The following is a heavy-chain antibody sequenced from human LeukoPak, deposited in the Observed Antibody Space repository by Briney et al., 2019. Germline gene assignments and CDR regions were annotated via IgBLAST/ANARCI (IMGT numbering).Heavy chain of an antibody. Sequence: GGSLRLSCSASGFTFSRYAMHWVRQAPGKGLEYVSAISSNGGSTYYADSVKGRFTISRDNSRNTLHLQMSSLRVEDTAVYYCAGGVYGYNAFDYWGQGTLVTVSS. CDR2: ISSNGGST. V-gene: IGHV3-64D*06. CDR3: AGGVYGYNAFDY. D-gene: IGHD5/OR15-5a*01. J-gene: IGHJ4*02. CDR1: GFTFSRYA.